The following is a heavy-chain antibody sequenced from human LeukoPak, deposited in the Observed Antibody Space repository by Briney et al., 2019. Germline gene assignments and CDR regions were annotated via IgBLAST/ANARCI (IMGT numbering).Heavy chain of an antibody. V-gene: IGHV4-59*08. CDR3: ARITMVRGVIITGAFDI. Sequence: SETLSLTCTVSGGSISSYYWSWIRQPPGKGLEWMGYIYYSGSTNYNPSLKSRVTISVDTSKNQFSLKLSSVTAADTAVYYCARITMVRGVIITGAFDIWGQGTMVTVSS. CDR2: IYYSGST. CDR1: GGSISSYY. D-gene: IGHD3-10*01. J-gene: IGHJ3*02.